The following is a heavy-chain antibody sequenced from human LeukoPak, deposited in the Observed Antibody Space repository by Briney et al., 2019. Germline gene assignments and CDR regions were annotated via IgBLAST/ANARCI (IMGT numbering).Heavy chain of an antibody. D-gene: IGHD2-15*01. CDR2: ITSNGGST. Sequence: PGGSLRLSCAASGFTLSSYAIHWVRQAPGKGLEYVSAITSNGGSTYYADSVKGRFTISRDNSKNTVYLQMGSLRTEDMAVYYCARGWWYLDYWGQGTLVTVSS. CDR1: GFTLSSYA. J-gene: IGHJ4*02. CDR3: ARGWWYLDY. V-gene: IGHV3-64*02.